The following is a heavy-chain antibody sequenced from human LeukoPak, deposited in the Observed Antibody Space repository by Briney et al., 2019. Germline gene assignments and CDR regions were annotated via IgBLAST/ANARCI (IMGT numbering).Heavy chain of an antibody. CDR2: ISGYNANT. D-gene: IGHD3-22*01. V-gene: IGHV1-18*01. J-gene: IGHJ4*02. CDR1: GYIFTNYG. Sequence: ASVKVSCKASGYIFTNYGISWVRQAPGQGLEWMGWISGYNANTKYAQKVQGRVTMTTDTSTSTAYMELRSLRSDDTAVYYCARGIPPRRDYDSRGYYSYYFDYWGQGTLVTVPS. CDR3: ARGIPPRRDYDSRGYYSYYFDY.